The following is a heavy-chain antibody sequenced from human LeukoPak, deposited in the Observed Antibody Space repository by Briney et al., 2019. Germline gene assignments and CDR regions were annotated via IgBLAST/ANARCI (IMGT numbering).Heavy chain of an antibody. Sequence: GGSLRLSCAGSGFSLSDYYMSWIRQAPGKGLEWVSYISSGGSTVYYADSVKGRFTISRDNAKNSLYLQMNSLRAEDTAVYYCARDATTSGWFDPWGQGTLVTVSS. CDR2: ISSGGSTV. CDR3: ARDATTSGWFDP. D-gene: IGHD1-14*01. CDR1: GFSLSDYY. J-gene: IGHJ5*02. V-gene: IGHV3-11*04.